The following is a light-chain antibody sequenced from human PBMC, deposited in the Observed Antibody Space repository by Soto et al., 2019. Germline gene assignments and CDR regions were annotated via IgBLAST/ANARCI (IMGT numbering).Light chain of an antibody. CDR3: QQYIRWPLT. CDR1: QDVSSN. V-gene: IGKV3-15*01. J-gene: IGKJ4*01. CDR2: GAS. Sequence: ETVVTQSPATLSVSPGERATLSCRSSQDVSSNLAWYQQKPGQAPSLLIYGASTRATGTPARFSGSGSGTEFTLTISSLQSEDYAVYFCQQYIRWPLTFGGGTKVDI.